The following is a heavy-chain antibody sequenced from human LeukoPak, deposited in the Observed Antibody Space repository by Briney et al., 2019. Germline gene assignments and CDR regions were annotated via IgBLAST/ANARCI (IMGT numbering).Heavy chain of an antibody. J-gene: IGHJ6*02. CDR2: ISYDGSNK. D-gene: IGHD3-22*01. CDR1: GFTFSSYG. V-gene: IGHV3-30*03. Sequence: GGSLRLSCAASGFTFSSYGMHWVRQAPGKGLEWVAVISYDGSNKYYADSVKGRFTISRDNSKNTLYLQMNSLRAEDTAVYYCARDLSYYYDSSGYPYGMDVWGQGTTVTVSS. CDR3: ARDLSYYYDSSGYPYGMDV.